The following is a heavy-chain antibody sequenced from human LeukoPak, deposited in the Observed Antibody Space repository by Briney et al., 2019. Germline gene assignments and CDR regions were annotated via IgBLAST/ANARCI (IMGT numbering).Heavy chain of an antibody. D-gene: IGHD6-19*01. CDR3: TTYRSGHY. CDR1: GFTFSSYS. Sequence: PGGALRLSCAASGFTFSSYSMIWVRQAPGKGPEWVSYISSSSSTIYYADSVMGRFTISRDNAKTSLYLQMNSLRAEDTAVYYCTTYRSGHYGAQGTLVSVSS. CDR2: ISSSSSTI. V-gene: IGHV3-48*01. J-gene: IGHJ4*02.